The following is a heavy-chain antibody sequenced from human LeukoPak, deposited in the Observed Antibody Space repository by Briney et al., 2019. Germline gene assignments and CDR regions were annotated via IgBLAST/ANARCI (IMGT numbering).Heavy chain of an antibody. Sequence: GGSLRLSCAASGFTFSDYYMSWIRQAPGKGLEWVSYISSSGSTIYYADSVKGRFTISRDNAKNSLYLQMNSLRAEDTAVYYCARDGSIAAAGFYYYYGMDVWGQGTTVTVSS. V-gene: IGHV3-11*01. J-gene: IGHJ6*02. CDR2: ISSSGSTI. D-gene: IGHD6-13*01. CDR3: ARDGSIAAAGFYYYYGMDV. CDR1: GFTFSDYY.